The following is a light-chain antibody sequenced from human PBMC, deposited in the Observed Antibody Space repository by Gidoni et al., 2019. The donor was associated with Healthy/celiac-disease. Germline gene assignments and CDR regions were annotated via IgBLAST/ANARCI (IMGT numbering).Light chain of an antibody. J-gene: IGLJ2*01. CDR3: SSYKSSSFDVV. V-gene: IGLV2-14*03. Sequence: QSALTPPATVSGSPGQSITIYCTGTSSDVGGYNYVSWYQHRPGKYPKLMIYDVSNRPSGVSNRFSGAKSGNTAALTNSGLQAEDEADYYCSSYKSSSFDVVFGGGTKLTVL. CDR1: SSDVGGYNY. CDR2: DVS.